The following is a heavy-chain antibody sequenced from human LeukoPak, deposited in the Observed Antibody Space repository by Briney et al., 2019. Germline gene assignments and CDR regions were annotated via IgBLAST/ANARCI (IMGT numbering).Heavy chain of an antibody. CDR2: ISSSSRYI. CDR1: GFTFSSYS. J-gene: IGHJ3*02. V-gene: IGHV3-21*01. D-gene: IGHD2/OR15-2a*01. CDR3: AKDFISYAVDI. Sequence: GGSLRLSCAASGFTFSSYSMTWVRQAPGEGLEWVSSISSSSRYIYYADSMKGRFTISRDNAKNSLFLQMNSLRAEDTAVYYCAKDFISYAVDIWGQGTLVTVSS.